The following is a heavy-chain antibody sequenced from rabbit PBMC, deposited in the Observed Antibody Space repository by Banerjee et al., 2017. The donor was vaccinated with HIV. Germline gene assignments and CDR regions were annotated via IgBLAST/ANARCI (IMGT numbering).Heavy chain of an antibody. J-gene: IGHJ4*01. D-gene: IGHD4-1*01. Sequence: QSLEESGGDLVKPGASLTLTCKASGFTLSSSYWIYWVRQAPGKGLEWIGCINTGDGSTYYASWAKGRFTISKASWTTVTLQMTSLTAADTASYFCARDLAGVIGWNFNLWGPGTLVTVS. V-gene: IGHV1S40*01. CDR3: ARDLAGVIGWNFNL. CDR1: GFTLSSSYW. CDR2: INTGDGST.